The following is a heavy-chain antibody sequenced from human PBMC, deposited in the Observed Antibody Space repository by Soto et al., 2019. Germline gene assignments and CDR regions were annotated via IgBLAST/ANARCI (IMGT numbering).Heavy chain of an antibody. D-gene: IGHD6-13*01. Sequence: QVQLVQSGAEVKHSGASVKVSCKASGYDFTAYDINWVRQASGQGLEWMGWMNPINGATGSARRFQGRVSMTRNTATGTAYLELTSLRSDDTAVYYCGRGPSHRAPAGGTPYYYAMDVWGQGTTVTVSS. J-gene: IGHJ6*02. CDR3: GRGPSHRAPAGGTPYYYAMDV. V-gene: IGHV1-8*02. CDR2: MNPINGAT. CDR1: GYDFTAYD.